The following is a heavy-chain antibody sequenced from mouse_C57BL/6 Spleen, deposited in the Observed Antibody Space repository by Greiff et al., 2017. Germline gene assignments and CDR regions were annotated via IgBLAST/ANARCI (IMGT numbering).Heavy chain of an antibody. D-gene: IGHD3-2*02. CDR3: ARGRGAQAPSWFAY. Sequence: QVQLQQPGAELVKPGASVKLSCKASGYTFTSYWMHWVKQRPGQGLEWIGRIHPNSGSTNYNEKFKSKATLTVDKSSSTAYMQLSSLTSEDSAVYYYARGRGAQAPSWFAYWGKGTLVTVSA. J-gene: IGHJ3*01. CDR1: GYTFTSYW. V-gene: IGHV1-64*01. CDR2: IHPNSGST.